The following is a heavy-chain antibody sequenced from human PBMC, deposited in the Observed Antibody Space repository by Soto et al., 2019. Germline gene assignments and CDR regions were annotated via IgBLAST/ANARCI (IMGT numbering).Heavy chain of an antibody. D-gene: IGHD4-17*01. J-gene: IGHJ6*02. CDR3: ARDRVEGYYGDYIWYYYGMDV. Sequence: QVQLVQSGAEVKKPGSSVKVSCKASGGTFSSYAISWVRQAPGQGLEWMGGIIPIFGTANYAQKFQGRVTITADKSTSTAYMELSSLRSEDTAVYYCARDRVEGYYGDYIWYYYGMDVWGQGTTVTVSS. V-gene: IGHV1-69*06. CDR2: IIPIFGTA. CDR1: GGTFSSYA.